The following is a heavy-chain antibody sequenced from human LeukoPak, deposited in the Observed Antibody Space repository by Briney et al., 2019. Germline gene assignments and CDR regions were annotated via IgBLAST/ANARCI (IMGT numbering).Heavy chain of an antibody. D-gene: IGHD3-16*01. Sequence: PGGSLRLSCAASGFTVSSNYMSWVRQAPGKGLEWVSVIYSGGSTYYADSVKGRFTISRDNSKNTLYLQMNSLRAEDTAVYYCARDVKCRRPAYYYYYMDVWGKGTTVTVSS. J-gene: IGHJ6*03. V-gene: IGHV3-66*02. CDR2: IYSGGST. CDR3: ARDVKCRRPAYYYYYMDV. CDR1: GFTVSSNY.